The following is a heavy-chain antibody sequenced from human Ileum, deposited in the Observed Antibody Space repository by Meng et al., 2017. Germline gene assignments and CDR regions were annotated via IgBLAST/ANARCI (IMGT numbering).Heavy chain of an antibody. V-gene: IGHV4-34*01. Sequence: GGAGMLKASGPRPLTCAVYGGSFSGYYWSWIRQPPGKGLEWIGEINHSGSTNYNPSLKSRVTISVDTSKNQFSLKLSSVTAADTAVYYCARGGGRYGPDFDYWGQGTLVTVSS. CDR1: GGSFSGYY. D-gene: IGHD3-16*01. CDR2: INHSGST. CDR3: ARGGGRYGPDFDY. J-gene: IGHJ4*02.